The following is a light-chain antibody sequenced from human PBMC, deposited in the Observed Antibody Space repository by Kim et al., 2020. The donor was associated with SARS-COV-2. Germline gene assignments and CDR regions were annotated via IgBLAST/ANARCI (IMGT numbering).Light chain of an antibody. Sequence: EIVLTQSPGTLSLSPGERATLSCRASQSVSSSYLAWYQQKPGQAPRLLLYGASSRATGSPDRFSGSGSGTDFTLTISRLEPEGFAVYYCQQYGSSPLLTFGGGTKVDIK. CDR1: QSVSSSY. V-gene: IGKV3-20*01. CDR3: QQYGSSPLLT. CDR2: GAS. J-gene: IGKJ4*01.